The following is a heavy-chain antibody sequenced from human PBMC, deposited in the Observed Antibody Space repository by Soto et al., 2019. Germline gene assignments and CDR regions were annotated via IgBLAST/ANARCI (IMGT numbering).Heavy chain of an antibody. CDR1: GGTFSSYT. Sequence: QVQLVQSGAEVKKPGSSVKVSCKASGGTFSSYTISWVRQAPGQGLEWMGRIIPILGIANYAQKFQGRVRTRRARRIKGLPNTSREKAGNLSRPKNNTPETADRGVERGAGGGGGCVGGEGETGEGQAGGGGQGTLVTVSS. CDR2: IIPILGIA. J-gene: IGHJ4*02. CDR3: TPETADRGVERGAGGGGGCVGGEGETGEGQAGG. V-gene: IGHV1-69*02. D-gene: IGHD4-17*01.